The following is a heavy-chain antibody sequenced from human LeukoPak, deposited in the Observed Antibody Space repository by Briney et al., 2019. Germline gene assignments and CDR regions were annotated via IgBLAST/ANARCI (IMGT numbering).Heavy chain of an antibody. CDR3: ARDQGLTAPPPYGLDV. Sequence: SVKVSCKTSGGTFSSSAITWVRRAPGQGLEWMGRIIPVLNITRYTQKFQGRVTITADTSTSTVYMELSSLRSEETAVYYCARDQGLTAPPPYGLDVWGQGTTVIVSS. CDR1: GGTFSSSA. CDR2: IIPVLNIT. J-gene: IGHJ6*02. D-gene: IGHD5-18*01. V-gene: IGHV1-69*04.